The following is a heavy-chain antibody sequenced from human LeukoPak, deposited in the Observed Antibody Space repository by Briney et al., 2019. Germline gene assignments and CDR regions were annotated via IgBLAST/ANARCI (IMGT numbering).Heavy chain of an antibody. CDR2: IYYSGRT. CDR1: GVSISAYY. D-gene: IGHD5-18*01. V-gene: IGHV4-59*01. J-gene: IGHJ4*02. CDR3: ARGYSNFDS. Sequence: SETLSLTCTVSGVSISAYYWTWIRQTPGKGLEWIGYIYYSGRTNYNPSLKSRVTISVDTSKNQFSLKLNSVTAADTAVYYCARGYSNFDSWGQGTLVTVSS.